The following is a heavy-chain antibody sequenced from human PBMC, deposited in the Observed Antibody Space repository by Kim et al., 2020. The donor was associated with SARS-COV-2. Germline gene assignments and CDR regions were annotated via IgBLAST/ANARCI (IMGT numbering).Heavy chain of an antibody. CDR1: GGSISSGDYY. CDR3: ARGSKTGYSQRKYYYYGMDV. V-gene: IGHV4-30-4*01. J-gene: IGHJ6*02. Sequence: SETLSLTCTVSGGSISSGDYYWSWIRQPPGKGLEWIGYIYYSGCTYYNPSLKSRVTISVDTSKNQFSLKLSSVTAADTAVYYCARGSKTGYSQRKYYYYGMDVWGQGTTVTVSS. D-gene: IGHD5-18*01. CDR2: IYYSGCT.